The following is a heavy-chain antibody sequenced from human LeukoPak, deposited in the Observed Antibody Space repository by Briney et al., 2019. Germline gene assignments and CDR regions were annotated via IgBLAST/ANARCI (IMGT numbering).Heavy chain of an antibody. J-gene: IGHJ4*02. CDR2: INHSGST. CDR3: ARHLSGSAMMHYFDY. CDR1: GGSFSGYY. V-gene: IGHV4-34*01. D-gene: IGHD5-18*01. Sequence: SETLSLTCAVYGGSFSGYYWSWIRQPPGKGLEWIGEINHSGSTNYNPSLQSRVSISVDTSKNHISLKLFSLTAADTALYYCARHLSGSAMMHYFDYWGQGNLVTVSS.